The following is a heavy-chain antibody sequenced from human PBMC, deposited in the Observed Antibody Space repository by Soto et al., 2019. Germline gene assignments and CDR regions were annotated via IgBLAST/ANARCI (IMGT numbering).Heavy chain of an antibody. CDR2: IKSKTEGGTI. V-gene: IGHV3-15*01. D-gene: IGHD5-12*01. CDR3: TAIVATIRIFDS. Sequence: GGSLRLSCAASGFTFSHSWMSWVRQAPGKGLEWVGRIKSKTEGGTIDYAAPVKVRFTISRDDSKNTLYLQMNSLKTEDTALYYCTAIVATIRIFDSWGLGTLLSVSS. CDR1: GFTFSHSW. J-gene: IGHJ4*02.